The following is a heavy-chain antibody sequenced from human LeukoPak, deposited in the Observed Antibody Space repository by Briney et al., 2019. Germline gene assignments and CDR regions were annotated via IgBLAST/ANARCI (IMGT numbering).Heavy chain of an antibody. CDR3: ASAGIAVAGTNDYYYYGMGV. CDR1: GYTFTSYY. J-gene: IGHJ6*02. V-gene: IGHV1-46*01. D-gene: IGHD6-19*01. CDR2: INPSGGST. Sequence: ASVKVSCKASGYTFTSYYMHWVRQAPGQGLEWMGIINPSGGSTSYAQKFQGRVTMTRDTSTSTVYMELSSLRSEDTAVYYCASAGIAVAGTNDYYYYGMGVWGQGTTVTVSS.